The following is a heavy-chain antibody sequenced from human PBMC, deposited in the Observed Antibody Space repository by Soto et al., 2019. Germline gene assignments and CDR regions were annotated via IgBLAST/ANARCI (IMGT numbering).Heavy chain of an antibody. D-gene: IGHD2-2*01. V-gene: IGHV5-10-1*01. CDR1: GYSFTSYW. Sequence: XESLKISCKGSGYSFTSYWISWVRQMPGKGLEWMGRIDPSDSYTNYSPSFQGHVTISADKSISTAYLQWSSLKASDTAMYYCARHMDCSSTSCYDDYYYGMDVWGQGTTVTVS. J-gene: IGHJ6*02. CDR2: IDPSDSYT. CDR3: ARHMDCSSTSCYDDYYYGMDV.